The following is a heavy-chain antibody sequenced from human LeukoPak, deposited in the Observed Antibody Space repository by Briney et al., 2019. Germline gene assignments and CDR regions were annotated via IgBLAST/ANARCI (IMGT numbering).Heavy chain of an antibody. D-gene: IGHD4-23*01. Sequence: GGSPRLSCAASGSLFSSYEMNWVRQAPGKGLEWVSYISTSGGTIYYADSVKGRFTISRDNAKNSLYLQMNSLRAEDTAVYYCARDSYYGGTQDYWGQGTLVTVSS. J-gene: IGHJ4*02. CDR2: ISTSGGTI. V-gene: IGHV3-48*03. CDR3: ARDSYYGGTQDY. CDR1: GSLFSSYE.